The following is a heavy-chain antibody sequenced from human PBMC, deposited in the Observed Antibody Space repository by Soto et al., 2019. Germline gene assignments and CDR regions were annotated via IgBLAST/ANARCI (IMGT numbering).Heavy chain of an antibody. CDR2: ISAYNGNT. D-gene: IGHD6-19*01. Sequence: ASVQVSFKASCYTITSYGSSWVRQAPGQGLEWMGWISAYNGNTNYAQKLQGRVTMTTDTSTSTAYMGLRSLRSDDTAVYYWAIVYSSGWLYYYYYGMDVWGQGNTVTVSS. J-gene: IGHJ6*02. V-gene: IGHV1-18*01. CDR1: CYTITSYG. CDR3: AIVYSSGWLYYYYYGMDV.